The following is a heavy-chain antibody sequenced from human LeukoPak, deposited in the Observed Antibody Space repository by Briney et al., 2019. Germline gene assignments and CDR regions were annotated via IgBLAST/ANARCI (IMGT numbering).Heavy chain of an antibody. Sequence: PGGSLRLSCAASGFTFTNAWMSWVRQAPGKGLEWVGRIKSKTDGGATDYAAPVKGRFTISRDDSKNTLYLQMNSLKTEDTAVYYCIAIGFGEVLDYWGQGTLVTVSS. CDR2: IKSKTDGGAT. J-gene: IGHJ4*02. CDR1: GFTFTNAW. D-gene: IGHD3-10*01. V-gene: IGHV3-15*01. CDR3: IAIGFGEVLDY.